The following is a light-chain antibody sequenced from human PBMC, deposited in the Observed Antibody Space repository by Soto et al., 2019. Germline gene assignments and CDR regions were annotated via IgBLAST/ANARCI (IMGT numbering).Light chain of an antibody. J-gene: IGKJ1*01. CDR2: GAS. CDR1: QSVSSSY. Sequence: EIVLTQSPGTLSLSPGERATLSCRASQSVSSSYLAWYQQKPGQSPRLLIYGASSRATGIPDRFSGSGSESDFTLTISRLEPEDFAMYYCQQYVSSSWTFGQGTKVDIK. CDR3: QQYVSSSWT. V-gene: IGKV3-20*01.